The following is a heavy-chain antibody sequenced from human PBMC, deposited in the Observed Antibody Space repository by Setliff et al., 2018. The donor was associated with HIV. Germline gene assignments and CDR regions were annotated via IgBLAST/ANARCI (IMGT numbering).Heavy chain of an antibody. V-gene: IGHV4-39*07. D-gene: IGHD6-13*01. CDR1: GASISNSNSY. CDR3: ASSQQQLNPPDS. J-gene: IGHJ5*01. CDR2: IYYSGST. Sequence: ETLSLTCTVYGASISNSNSYWGWIRQPPGKGLEWIGTIYYSGSTYSNPSLKSRVTMSVDTSKNQFSLKLSSVTAADTAVYYCASSQQQLNPPDSWGQGTLVTVSS.